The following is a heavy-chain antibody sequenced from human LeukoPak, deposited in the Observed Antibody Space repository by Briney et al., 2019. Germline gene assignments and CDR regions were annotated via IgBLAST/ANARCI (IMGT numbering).Heavy chain of an antibody. D-gene: IGHD4-11*01. CDR1: GGSISDYY. CDR3: ARGRVSSSTWYSTYYYFFYMDF. Sequence: SETLSLTCTVSGGSISDYYWSWIRQPPGKGLEWIGYIFYSGSTNYNPSLKSRVTMSVDTSKKQFSLKLISVTAADTAVYFCARGRVSSSTWYSTYYYFFYMDFWGKGTTVTVSS. CDR2: IFYSGST. V-gene: IGHV4-59*01. J-gene: IGHJ6*03.